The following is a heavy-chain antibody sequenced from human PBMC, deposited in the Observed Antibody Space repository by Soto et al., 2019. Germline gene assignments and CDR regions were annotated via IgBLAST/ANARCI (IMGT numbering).Heavy chain of an antibody. J-gene: IGHJ4*02. CDR1: GGSINNYY. D-gene: IGHD3-9*01. Sequence: SETLSLTCTVSGGSINNYYWSWIRQPPGKGLEWIGYIYYSGSTNYNPSLNSRVTISLDTSKDQFSLKLRSVTAADTAVYYCARHVGEILIGYTLFEYWGQGTLVTVS. CDR2: IYYSGST. CDR3: ARHVGEILIGYTLFEY. V-gene: IGHV4-59*08.